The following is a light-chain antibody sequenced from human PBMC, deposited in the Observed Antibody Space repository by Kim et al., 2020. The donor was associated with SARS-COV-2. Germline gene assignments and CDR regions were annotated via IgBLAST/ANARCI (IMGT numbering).Light chain of an antibody. CDR1: ESVGAW. CDR2: HSS. J-gene: IGKJ2*01. CDR3: QQYEHFSS. Sequence: DIQMTQSPSTLSASVGDRVTISCRASESVGAWLAWYQQKPGKAPKLLIYHSSNLESGVPLRFSGSGFGTDFTLTITSLQPDDSATYYCQQYEHFSSFGQGTKLEIK. V-gene: IGKV1-5*03.